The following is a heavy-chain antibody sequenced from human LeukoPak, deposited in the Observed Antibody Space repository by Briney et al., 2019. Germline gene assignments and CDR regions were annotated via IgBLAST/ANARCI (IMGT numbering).Heavy chain of an antibody. J-gene: IGHJ6*04. Sequence: PGGSLRLSCAASGFTFSSYSMNWVRQAPGKGLEWVSSISSSSSYIYYADSVKGRFTISRDNAKNSLYLQMNSLKAEDTAVYYCVSMGCTSCSSSYYYYGMDVWGKGTTVTVSS. CDR2: ISSSSSYI. CDR3: VSMGCTSCSSSYYYYGMDV. CDR1: GFTFSSYS. V-gene: IGHV3-21*01. D-gene: IGHD2-2*01.